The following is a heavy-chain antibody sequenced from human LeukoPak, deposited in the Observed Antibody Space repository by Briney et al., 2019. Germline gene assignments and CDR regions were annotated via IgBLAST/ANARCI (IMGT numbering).Heavy chain of an antibody. CDR1: GGSFSGYY. J-gene: IGHJ1*01. Sequence: SETLSLTCAVYGGSFSGYYWSWIRQPPGKGLEWIGEINHSGSTNYNPSLKSRVTISVDTSKNQFSLKLSSVTAADTAVYYCARKGLLWFGENEYFQHWGQGTLVTVSS. V-gene: IGHV4-34*01. CDR3: ARKGLLWFGENEYFQH. D-gene: IGHD3-10*01. CDR2: INHSGST.